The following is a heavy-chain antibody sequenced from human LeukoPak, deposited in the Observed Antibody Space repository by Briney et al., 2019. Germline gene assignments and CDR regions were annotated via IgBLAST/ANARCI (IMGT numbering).Heavy chain of an antibody. V-gene: IGHV3-9*01. CDR1: GFIFDDYA. D-gene: IGHD4-23*01. Sequence: GGSLRLSCAASGFIFDDYAMHWVRQAPGKGLEWVSGISWNSGSIGYADSVKGRFTISRDNAKNSLYLQMNSLRAEDTALYYCAKDILSDYGGNSFDYWGQGTLVTVSS. CDR3: AKDILSDYGGNSFDY. J-gene: IGHJ4*02. CDR2: ISWNSGSI.